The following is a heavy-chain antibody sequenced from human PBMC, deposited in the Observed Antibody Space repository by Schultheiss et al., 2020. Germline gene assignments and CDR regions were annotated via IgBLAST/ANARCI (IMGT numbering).Heavy chain of an antibody. V-gene: IGHV3-23*01. J-gene: IGHJ4*02. D-gene: IGHD3-16*01. CDR3: AKDSRNYALDY. CDR1: GFTFTNYA. Sequence: GGSLRLSCAASGFTFTNYAMSWVRQAPGKGLDWVSTITFRGGSTYHADSVKGRFAISRDDSKNTLYLQMNSLRAEDTAVYYCAKDSRNYALDYWGQGTLVTVSS. CDR2: ITFRGGST.